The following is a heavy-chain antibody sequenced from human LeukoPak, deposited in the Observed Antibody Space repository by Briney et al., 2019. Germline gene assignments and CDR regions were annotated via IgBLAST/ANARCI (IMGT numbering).Heavy chain of an antibody. CDR3: AKGGTIFGVDLIDY. CDR1: GFTFDDYT. Sequence: GGSLRLSCAASGFTFDDYTMHWVRQAPGKGLEWVSLISWDGGSTYYADSVKGRFTISRDNSKSSLYLQMNSLRTEDTALYYCAKGGTIFGVDLIDYWGQGTLVTVSS. V-gene: IGHV3-43*01. D-gene: IGHD3-3*01. J-gene: IGHJ4*02. CDR2: ISWDGGST.